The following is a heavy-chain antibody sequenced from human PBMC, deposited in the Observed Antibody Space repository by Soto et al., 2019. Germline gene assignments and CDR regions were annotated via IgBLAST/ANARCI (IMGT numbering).Heavy chain of an antibody. CDR3: ARDGETYYYDSSGYYPFQH. J-gene: IGHJ1*01. Sequence: GGSLRLSCAASGFTFSSYSMNWVRQAPGKGLEWVSYISSSSSTIYYADSVKGRFTISRDNAKNSLYLQMNSLRDEDTAVYYCARDGETYYYDSSGYYPFQHWGQGTLVTVSS. V-gene: IGHV3-48*02. CDR2: ISSSSSTI. D-gene: IGHD3-22*01. CDR1: GFTFSSYS.